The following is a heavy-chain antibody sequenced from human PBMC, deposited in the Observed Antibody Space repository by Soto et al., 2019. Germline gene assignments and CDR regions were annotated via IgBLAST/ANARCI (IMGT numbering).Heavy chain of an antibody. J-gene: IGHJ4*02. D-gene: IGHD7-27*01. CDR1: GGSISSNIYY. CDR3: ANNWNWGSLVH. V-gene: IGHV4-39*01. Sequence: PSETLSLTCSVSGGSISSNIYYWGWIRQPPGKGLEWIATVHYSGSTYYTPSLKSRVTISADTSKNQFSLKLSSVTAADTAVDYCANNWNWGSLVHWGQGTLVTVSS. CDR2: VHYSGST.